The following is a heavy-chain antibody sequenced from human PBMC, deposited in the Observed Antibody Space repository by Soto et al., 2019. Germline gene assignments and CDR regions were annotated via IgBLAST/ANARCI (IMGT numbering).Heavy chain of an antibody. CDR1: GYSFTSYW. CDR2: IYPGDSDT. J-gene: IGHJ6*02. V-gene: IGHV5-51*01. CDR3: AINKDSSGYYYYGMDV. D-gene: IGHD6-19*01. Sequence: PGESLKLSCKGSGYSFTSYWIGWVRQMPGKGLEWMGIIYPGDSDTRYSPSFQGQVTISADKSISTAYLQWSSLKASDTAMYYCAINKDSSGYYYYGMDVWGQGTTVT.